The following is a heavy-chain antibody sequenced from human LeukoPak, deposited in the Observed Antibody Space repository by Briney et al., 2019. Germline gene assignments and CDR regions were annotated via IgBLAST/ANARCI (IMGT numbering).Heavy chain of an antibody. J-gene: IGHJ6*02. V-gene: IGHV6-1*01. CDR3: ARGLYSSNWDRGYYYYYGMDV. CDR1: GDTVSSNSAA. CDR2: TYNRSKWYI. Sequence: LSQTLSLTCAISGDTVSSNSAAWNWIRQSPSRGLEWLGRTYNRSKWYIDCAVSMKSRITIKPDTSRNQFSLQLTSVTPDDTAVYYCARGLYSSNWDRGYYYYYGMDVWGQGTTVTVSS. D-gene: IGHD2-2*01.